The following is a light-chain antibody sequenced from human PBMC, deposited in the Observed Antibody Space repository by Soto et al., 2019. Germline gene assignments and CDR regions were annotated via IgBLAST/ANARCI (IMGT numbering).Light chain of an antibody. CDR3: QQANSFPYT. V-gene: IGKV1D-12*01. J-gene: IGKJ2*01. Sequence: DIQMTQSPSSVSASVGDRVIITCRTSQGIGNRLAWYQQKPGKAPKSLIFAASSLQSGVPSRFSGSGSETEFTLTISSLQPEDFASYFCQQANSFPYTFGQGTKVEI. CDR2: AAS. CDR1: QGIGNR.